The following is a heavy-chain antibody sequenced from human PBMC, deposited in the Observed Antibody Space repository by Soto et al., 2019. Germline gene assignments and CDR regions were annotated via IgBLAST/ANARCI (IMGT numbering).Heavy chain of an antibody. V-gene: IGHV4-30-4*02. CDR2: ISYTGST. CDR3: AGPPRY. CDR1: GGSFSSGDYY. J-gene: IGHJ4*02. Sequence: PSETLSLTCTVAGGSFSSGDYYWSWIRQPPGKGLEWIGHISYTGSTYYHPSLKSRVTMSVHTAKNQFSLELTSVTAADTAVYNSAGPPRYWGQVTLVTVSS.